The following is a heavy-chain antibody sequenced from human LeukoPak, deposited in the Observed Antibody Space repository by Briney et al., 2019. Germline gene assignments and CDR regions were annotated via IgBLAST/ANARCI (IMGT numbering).Heavy chain of an antibody. V-gene: IGHV3-23*01. CDR2: ISGSGGST. D-gene: IGHD2-2*01. CDR1: GFTFSSYA. J-gene: IGHJ5*02. Sequence: QTGGSLRLSCAASGFTFSSYAMNWVRQAPGKGLEWVSVISGSGGSTYYADSVKGRFTISRDNPKNTLYLQMNSLRAEDTAVYYCAKGSYQLPFNWFDPWGQGTLVTVSS. CDR3: AKGSYQLPFNWFDP.